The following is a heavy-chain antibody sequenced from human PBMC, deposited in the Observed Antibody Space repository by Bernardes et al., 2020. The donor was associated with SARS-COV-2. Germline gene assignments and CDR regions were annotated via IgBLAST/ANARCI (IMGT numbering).Heavy chain of an antibody. V-gene: IGHV2-26*01. J-gene: IGHJ4*02. D-gene: IGHD3-22*01. CDR2: IFSNDEK. Sequence: SGPTLVKPTETLTLTCTVSGFSLSNTKMGVSWIRQPPGKALEWLAHIFSNDEKSYSTSLKSRLSISKDTSKSQVVLTMTNLAPVDTGTYYCARMLSRGNYDTRGYYDDWGQGTLVTVSS. CDR3: ARMLSRGNYDTRGYYDD. CDR1: GFSLSNTKMG.